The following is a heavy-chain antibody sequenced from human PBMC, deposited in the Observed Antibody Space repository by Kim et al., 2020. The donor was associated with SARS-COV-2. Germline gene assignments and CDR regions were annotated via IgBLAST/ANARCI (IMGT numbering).Heavy chain of an antibody. Sequence: SPSFQGQVTISADKSISTAYLQWSSLKASDTAMYYCARRSYSSSWYYFDYWGQGTLVTVSS. CDR3: ARRSYSSSWYYFDY. V-gene: IGHV5-51*01. D-gene: IGHD6-13*01. J-gene: IGHJ4*02.